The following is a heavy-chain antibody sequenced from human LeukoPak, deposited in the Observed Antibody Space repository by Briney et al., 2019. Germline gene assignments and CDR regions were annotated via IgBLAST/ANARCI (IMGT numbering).Heavy chain of an antibody. CDR1: GYTFTGYY. V-gene: IGHV1-2*02. Sequence: ASVKVSCKASGYTFTGYYMHWVRQAPGQGLEWMGWINPNSGGTNYAQKFQGRVTMTRDTSISTAYMELSRLRSDDTAVYYCARELITIFGAPAKVWGQGTLVTVSS. J-gene: IGHJ4*02. CDR3: ARELITIFGAPAKV. CDR2: INPNSGGT. D-gene: IGHD3-3*01.